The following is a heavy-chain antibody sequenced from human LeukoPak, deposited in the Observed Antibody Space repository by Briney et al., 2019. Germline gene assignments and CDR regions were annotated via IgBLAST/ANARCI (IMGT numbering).Heavy chain of an antibody. CDR2: ISSSGSTI. CDR3: ARDQLTTVTPI. V-gene: IGHV3-11*01. J-gene: IGHJ4*02. Sequence: KAGGSLRLSCAAPGFTFSDYYMSWIRQAPGKGLEWVSYISSSGSTIYYADSVKGRFTISRDNAKNSLYLQMNSLRAEDTAVYYCARDQLTTVTPIWGQGTLVTVSS. D-gene: IGHD4-17*01. CDR1: GFTFSDYY.